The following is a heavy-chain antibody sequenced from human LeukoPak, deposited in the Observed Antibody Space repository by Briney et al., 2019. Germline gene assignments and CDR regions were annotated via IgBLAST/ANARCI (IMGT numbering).Heavy chain of an antibody. V-gene: IGHV4-59*01. CDR3: ARTPATTWTNHFDY. Sequence: PSETLSLTCTVSGGSISTYYWNWIRQSPGKGLEWIGYMYYSGSINYNPSLKSRVTISVDTSKNESSLKLSSVTAADTAVYYCARTPATTWTNHFDYWGQGTLVTVSS. D-gene: IGHD4-17*01. CDR1: GGSISTYY. CDR2: MYYSGSI. J-gene: IGHJ4*02.